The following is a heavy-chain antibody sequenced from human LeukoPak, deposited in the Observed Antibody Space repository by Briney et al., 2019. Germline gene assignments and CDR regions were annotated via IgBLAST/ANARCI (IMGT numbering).Heavy chain of an antibody. V-gene: IGHV4-59*01. CDR1: GGSISSYY. CDR3: ARSILRFFADAFDI. D-gene: IGHD3-3*01. CDR2: IYYSGST. J-gene: IGHJ3*02. Sequence: SETLSLTCTVSGGSISSYYWSWIRQPPGKGLEWIGYIYYSGSTNYNPSLKSRVTIPVDTSKNQFSLKLSSVTAADTAVYYCARSILRFFADAFDIWGQGTMVTVSS.